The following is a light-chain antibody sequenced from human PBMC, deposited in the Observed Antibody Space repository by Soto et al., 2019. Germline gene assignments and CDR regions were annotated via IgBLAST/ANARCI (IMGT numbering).Light chain of an antibody. J-gene: IGKJ1*01. V-gene: IGKV1-39*01. CDR3: QQSYSTSWT. Sequence: DIQMTQSPSSLSASVGDRVTITCRANQSITTYLNWYQQKPGKAPKVLIYAASTLQSGVPSRFSGSGSGTDFTLTISSLQPADFATYDCQQSYSTSWTFGQGTKVDIK. CDR2: AAS. CDR1: QSITTY.